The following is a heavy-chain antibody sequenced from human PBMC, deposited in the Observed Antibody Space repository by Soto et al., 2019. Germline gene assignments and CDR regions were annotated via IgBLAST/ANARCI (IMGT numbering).Heavy chain of an antibody. CDR3: ARARGYSSSWYESYYYYGMDV. V-gene: IGHV1-69*01. CDR2: IIPIFGTA. Sequence: QVQLVQSGAEVKKPGSSVKVFCKASGGTFSSYAISWVRQAPGQGLEWMGGIIPIFGTANYAQKFQGRVTITADESTSTAYMELSSLRSEDTAVYYCARARGYSSSWYESYYYYGMDVWGQGTTVTVSS. CDR1: GGTFSSYA. D-gene: IGHD6-13*01. J-gene: IGHJ6*02.